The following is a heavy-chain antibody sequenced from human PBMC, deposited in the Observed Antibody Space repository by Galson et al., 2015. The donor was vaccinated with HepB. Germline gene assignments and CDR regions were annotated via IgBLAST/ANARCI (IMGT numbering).Heavy chain of an antibody. CDR1: GYTFTSYG. J-gene: IGHJ4*02. V-gene: IGHV1-18*01. D-gene: IGHD6-19*01. CDR2: ISAYNGNT. Sequence: SVKVSCKASGYTFTSYGISWVRQAPGQGLEWMGWISAYNGNTNYAQKLQGRVTMITDTSTSTAYMELRSLRSDDTAVYYCARDRWGYLTIAVAKEYYFDYWGQGTLVTVSS. CDR3: ARDRWGYLTIAVAKEYYFDY.